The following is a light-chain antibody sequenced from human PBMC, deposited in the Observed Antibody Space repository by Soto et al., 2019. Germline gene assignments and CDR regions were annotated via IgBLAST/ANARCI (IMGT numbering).Light chain of an antibody. CDR3: QHYNSYSEA. V-gene: IGKV1-5*03. CDR1: QTISSW. CDR2: KAS. J-gene: IGKJ1*01. Sequence: DIQMTQSPSTLSGSVGDRVTITCRASQTISSWLAWYQQKPGKAPKLLIYKASTLKSGVPSRFSGSGSGTEFTLTISSLQPDDFATYSCQHYNSYSEAFGQGTKLDIK.